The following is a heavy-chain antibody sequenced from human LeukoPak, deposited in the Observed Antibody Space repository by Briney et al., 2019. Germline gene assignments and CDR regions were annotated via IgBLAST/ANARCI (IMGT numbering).Heavy chain of an antibody. Sequence: GGSLRLSCAASGFTFSSYSMNWVRQAPGKGLEWVSYISSSSSTIYYADSVKGRFTISRDNAKNSLYLQMNSLRDEDTAVYYCARGRVYCSGTSCYEDYWGQGTLVT. D-gene: IGHD2-2*01. CDR2: ISSSSSTI. V-gene: IGHV3-48*02. J-gene: IGHJ4*02. CDR1: GFTFSSYS. CDR3: ARGRVYCSGTSCYEDY.